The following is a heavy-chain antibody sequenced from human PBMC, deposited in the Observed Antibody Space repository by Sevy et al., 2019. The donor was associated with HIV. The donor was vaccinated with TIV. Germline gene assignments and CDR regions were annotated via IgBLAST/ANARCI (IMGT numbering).Heavy chain of an antibody. CDR3: ATAIFQLAYYFDY. D-gene: IGHD1-1*01. CDR2: ITDSGDGA. Sequence: GGSLRLSCTAAGFAFGSSFMTWVRQAPGKGLEWVSSITDSGDGAYYAGSVEGRFTISRDNAKNSLYLQMNGLRAEDTALYYCATAIFQLAYYFDYWGQGTLVTVSS. J-gene: IGHJ4*02. CDR1: GFAFGSSF. V-gene: IGHV3-23*01.